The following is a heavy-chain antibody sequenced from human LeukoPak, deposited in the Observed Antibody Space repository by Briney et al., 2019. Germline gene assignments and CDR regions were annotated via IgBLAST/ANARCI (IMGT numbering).Heavy chain of an antibody. CDR1: GGSISSSSDY. Sequence: SETLSLTCTVSGGSISSSSDYWGWIRQPPGKGLEWIGSIYYSGSTYYNPSLKSRVTISVDTSKNQFSLKLSSVTAADTAVYYCARDNRSSSWYVHFDYWGQGTLVTVSS. CDR3: ARDNRSSSWYVHFDY. D-gene: IGHD6-13*01. CDR2: IYYSGST. J-gene: IGHJ4*02. V-gene: IGHV4-39*07.